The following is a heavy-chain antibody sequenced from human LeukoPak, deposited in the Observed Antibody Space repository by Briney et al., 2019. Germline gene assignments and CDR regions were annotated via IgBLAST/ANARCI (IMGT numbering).Heavy chain of an antibody. CDR2: IYYSGST. CDR1: GGSISRYY. J-gene: IGHJ4*02. V-gene: IGHV4-59*01. D-gene: IGHD5-24*01. CDR3: ARGVMATIVQFDY. Sequence: SETLSLTCTVSGGSISRYYWSWIRRPPGKGLGWIGYIYYSGSTNYNPSFKSRVTISVDTSKNQFSLKLSSVTAADTAVYYCARGVMATIVQFDYWGQGTLVTVSS.